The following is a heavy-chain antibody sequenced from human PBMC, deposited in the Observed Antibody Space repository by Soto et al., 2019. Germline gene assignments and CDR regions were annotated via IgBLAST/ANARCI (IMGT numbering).Heavy chain of an antibody. CDR3: ARITVVTPHEGYYYYYYGIDV. CDR1: GGSISSGGYY. D-gene: IGHD2-21*02. Sequence: PSETLSLTCTVSGGSISSGGYYWSWIRQHPGKGLEWIGYIYYSGSTYYNPSLKSRVTISVDTSKNQFSLKLSSVTAADTAVYYCARITVVTPHEGYYYYYYGIDVWGQGTTVTSP. V-gene: IGHV4-31*03. J-gene: IGHJ6*02. CDR2: IYYSGST.